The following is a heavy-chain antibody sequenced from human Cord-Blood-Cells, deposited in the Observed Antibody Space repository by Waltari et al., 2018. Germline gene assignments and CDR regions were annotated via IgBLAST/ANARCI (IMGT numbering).Heavy chain of an antibody. CDR1: GFTFSSYA. J-gene: IGHJ3*02. CDR3: ARDRVIVVVTHAFDI. CDR2: ISYDGSNK. Sequence: QVQLVESGGGVVQPGRSLRLSCAASGFTFSSYAMHWVRQAPGKGREWVSVISYDGSNKYYAGSGTGRFTISRDNSKNTLYLQMNSLRAEDTAVYYCARDRVIVVVTHAFDIWGQGTMVTVSS. D-gene: IGHD3-22*01. V-gene: IGHV3-30-3*01.